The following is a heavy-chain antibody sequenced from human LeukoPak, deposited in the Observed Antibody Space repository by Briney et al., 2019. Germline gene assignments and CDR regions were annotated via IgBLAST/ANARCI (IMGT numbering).Heavy chain of an antibody. CDR2: FDPEDGET. CDR3: ATSSLLWFGSN. J-gene: IGHJ4*02. CDR1: GYTLTELS. V-gene: IGHV1-24*01. Sequence: ASVKVSCKVSGYTLTELSMHWVRQAPGKGLEWMGGFDPEDGETIYAQKFQGRVTITEDTSTDTAYMELSSLRSEDTAVYYCATSSLLWFGSNWGQGTLVTVSS. D-gene: IGHD3-10*01.